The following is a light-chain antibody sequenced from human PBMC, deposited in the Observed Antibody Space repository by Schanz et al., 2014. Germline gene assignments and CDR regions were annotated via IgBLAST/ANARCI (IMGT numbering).Light chain of an antibody. CDR1: SSNMEFNY. V-gene: IGLV1-47*01. J-gene: IGLJ2*01. Sequence: QSVLTQPPSASGTPGQRVTISCSGSSSNMEFNYVYWYQQVPGAAPKVLIYRTNQRPAGVPDRFSGSKSGTSASLAISGLQSEDEAHYYCAAWDDSLNGHVVFGGGTKLTVL. CDR3: AAWDDSLNGHVV. CDR2: RTN.